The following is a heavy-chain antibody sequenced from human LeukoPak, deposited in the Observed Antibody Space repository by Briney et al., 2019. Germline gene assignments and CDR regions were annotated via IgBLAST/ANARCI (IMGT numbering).Heavy chain of an antibody. V-gene: IGHV1-18*01. J-gene: IGHJ3*02. CDR2: ISAYNGNT. CDR3: ARDDYDSQDAFDI. CDR1: GGTFSSYA. D-gene: IGHD3-22*01. Sequence: ASVKVSCKASGGTFSSYAISWVRQAPGQGLEWMGWISAYNGNTNYAQKLQGRVTMTTDTSTSTAYMELRSLRSDDTAVYYCARDDYDSQDAFDIWGQGTMVTVSS.